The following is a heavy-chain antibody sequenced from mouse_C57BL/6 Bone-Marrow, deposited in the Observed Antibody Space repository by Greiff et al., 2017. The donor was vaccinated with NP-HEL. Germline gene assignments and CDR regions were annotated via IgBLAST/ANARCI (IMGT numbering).Heavy chain of an antibody. CDR2: RRNKANNHAT. V-gene: IGHV6-6*01. CDR3: TRDYGTLYYAMDY. CDR1: GFTFSDAW. J-gene: IGHJ4*01. Sequence: EVKLQESGGGLVQPGGSMKLSCAASGFTFSDAWMDWVRQSPEKGREWVAERRNKANNHATYYAESVKGRFTISRDDSKSSVYLQMNSLRAEDTGIYYCTRDYGTLYYAMDYWGQGTSVTVSS. D-gene: IGHD1-1*01.